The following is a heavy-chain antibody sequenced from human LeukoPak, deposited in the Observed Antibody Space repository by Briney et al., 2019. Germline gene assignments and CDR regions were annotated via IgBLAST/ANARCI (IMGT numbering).Heavy chain of an antibody. Sequence: PSETLSLTCAVSGDSISSYHWSWIRQPPGKGLEWIAYINYIGSTNYNPSLKSRVTISVDTSKNQFSLKLSSVTAADTAVYYCATIYDSSGYEAFDIWGQGTMVTVSS. V-gene: IGHV4-59*01. J-gene: IGHJ3*02. CDR3: ATIYDSSGYEAFDI. D-gene: IGHD3-22*01. CDR2: INYIGST. CDR1: GDSISSYH.